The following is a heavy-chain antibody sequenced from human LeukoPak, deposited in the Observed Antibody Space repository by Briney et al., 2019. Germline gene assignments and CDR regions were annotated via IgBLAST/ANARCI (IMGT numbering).Heavy chain of an antibody. CDR3: ARGPDSSSWYDY. CDR1: GYTFTSYD. D-gene: IGHD6-13*01. Sequence: GASVKVSCKASGYTFTSYDINWVRQATGQGLEWMGWMNPNSGNTGYAQKFQGRVTMTRNTSTSTAYMELSSLRSEDTAVYYWARGPDSSSWYDYWGQGTLVTVSS. CDR2: MNPNSGNT. J-gene: IGHJ4*02. V-gene: IGHV1-8*01.